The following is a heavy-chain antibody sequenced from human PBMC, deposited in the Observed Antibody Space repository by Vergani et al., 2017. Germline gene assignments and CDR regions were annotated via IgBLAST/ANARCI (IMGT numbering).Heavy chain of an antibody. D-gene: IGHD2-2*01. J-gene: IGHJ6*02. CDR1: GFTFDDYG. CDR2: FNWNGGGT. V-gene: IGHV3-20*04. Sequence: EVQLVESGGGVVRPWGSLRHPCAASGFTFDDYGMSWVRQAPGKGLEWVSGFNWNGGGTGDADSVKGRFTISRDKAKNSLYLQMNSLGAEDTALYYCGMYCRSPTCGTRPRVQNYGMDVWGQGTTVTVS. CDR3: GMYCRSPTCGTRPRVQNYGMDV.